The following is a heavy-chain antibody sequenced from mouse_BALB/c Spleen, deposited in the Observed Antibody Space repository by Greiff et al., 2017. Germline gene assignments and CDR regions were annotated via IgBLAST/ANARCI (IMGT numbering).Heavy chain of an antibody. CDR3: ARIGGYGSSYGFAY. CDR1: GYTFSSYW. J-gene: IGHJ3*01. D-gene: IGHD1-1*01. Sequence: QVQLKESGAELMKPGASVKISCKATGYTFSSYWIEWVKQRPGHGLEWIGEILPGSGSTNYNEKFKGKATFTADTSSNTAYMQLSSLTSEDSAVYYCARIGGYGSSYGFAYWGQGTLVTVSA. V-gene: IGHV1-9*01. CDR2: ILPGSGST.